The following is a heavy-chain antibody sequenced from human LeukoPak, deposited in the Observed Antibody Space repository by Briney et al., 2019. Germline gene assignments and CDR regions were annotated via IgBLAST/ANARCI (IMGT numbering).Heavy chain of an antibody. V-gene: IGHV5-51*01. D-gene: IGHD2-15*01. CDR1: GYKFTNNW. J-gene: IGHJ6*02. Sequence: GESLKISCRASGYKFTNNWIGWVRQMPGKGLEWMGIIYPGDSDTRYSPSFQGQVTISADKSISTAYLQWSSLKASDTAMYYCARLVDYYYGMDVWGQGTTVTVSS. CDR3: ARLVDYYYGMDV. CDR2: IYPGDSDT.